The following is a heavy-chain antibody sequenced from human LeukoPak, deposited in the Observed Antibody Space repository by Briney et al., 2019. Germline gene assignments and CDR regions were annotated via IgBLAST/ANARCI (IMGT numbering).Heavy chain of an antibody. J-gene: IGHJ4*02. V-gene: IGHV1-69*01. CDR2: IIPIFGTA. CDR3: ARVGKGYCSGGSCYYFDY. CDR1: GGTFSSYA. Sequence: GSSVKVSCKASGGTFSSYAISWVRQAPGQGLEWMGGIIPIFGTANYAQKFQGRVTITADESTSTAYMELSSLRSEDTAVYHCARVGKGYCSGGSCYYFDYWGQGTLVTVSS. D-gene: IGHD2-15*01.